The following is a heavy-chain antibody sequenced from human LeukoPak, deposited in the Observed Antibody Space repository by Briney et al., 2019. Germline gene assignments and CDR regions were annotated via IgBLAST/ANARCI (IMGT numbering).Heavy chain of an antibody. CDR3: AKAPVTTCSGAYCYPFDY. CDR1: GFTLSSYA. D-gene: IGHD2-15*01. V-gene: IGHV3-23*01. CDR2: ISVSGNT. Sequence: GGSLRLSCAASGFTLSSYAMSWVRQGPGKGLEGVSAISVSGNTYHADSVKGRFTISRDRSKNTLYLQMNSLRAGDAAVYYCAKAPVTTCSGAYCYPFDYWSQGTLVTVSS. J-gene: IGHJ4*02.